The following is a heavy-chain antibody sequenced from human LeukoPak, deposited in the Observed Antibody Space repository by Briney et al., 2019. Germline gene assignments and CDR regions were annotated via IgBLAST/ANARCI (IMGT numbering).Heavy chain of an antibody. CDR2: IYTSGST. J-gene: IGHJ4*02. V-gene: IGHV4-4*07. CDR3: ASSTWSSGSSTDY. D-gene: IGHD1-26*01. CDR1: GGSISSYY. Sequence: PSETLSLTCTVSGGSISSYYWSWIRQPAVKELEWIGRIYTSGSTNYNPSLKSRVTMSVDTSKNQFSLKLSSVTAADTAVYYCASSTWSSGSSTDYWGQGTLVTVSS.